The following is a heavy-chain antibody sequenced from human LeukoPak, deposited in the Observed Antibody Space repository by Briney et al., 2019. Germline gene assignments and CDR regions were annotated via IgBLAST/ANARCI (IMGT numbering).Heavy chain of an antibody. CDR2: IYYSGST. D-gene: IGHD6-6*01. Sequence: SETPSLTCTVSGGSISSYYWSWIRQPPGKGLEWIGYIYYSGSTNYNPSLKSRVTISVDTSKNQFSLKLSSVTAADTAVYYCARVDPDSSSTLEVFDYWGQGTLVTVSS. J-gene: IGHJ4*02. CDR1: GGSISSYY. CDR3: ARVDPDSSSTLEVFDY. V-gene: IGHV4-59*01.